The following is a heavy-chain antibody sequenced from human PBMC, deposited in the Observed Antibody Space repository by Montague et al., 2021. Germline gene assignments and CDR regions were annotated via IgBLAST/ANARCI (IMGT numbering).Heavy chain of an antibody. CDR2: ITSTSRTI. D-gene: IGHD3-10*01. CDR1: GFTFSSYA. V-gene: IGHV3-48*02. J-gene: IGHJ6*02. Sequence: SLRLSCAASGFTFSSYAMNWVRQAPGKGLEWVSYITSTSRTIYYADSVKGRFTISRDNAKNSLYLQMNSLRDDDTAVYYCAREDYFDSVNYHYYGMDVWGQGTTVTVSS. CDR3: AREDYFDSVNYHYYGMDV.